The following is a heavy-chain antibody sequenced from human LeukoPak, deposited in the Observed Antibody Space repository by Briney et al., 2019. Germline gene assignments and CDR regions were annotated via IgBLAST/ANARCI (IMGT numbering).Heavy chain of an antibody. CDR1: VHIVSIKSAA. Sequence: SHTLSLTYDISVHIVSIKSAAWNWSRQSRSRGLELLGRTYYRSKWYNDYAVSVKSRITINPDTSKNQQSLQLNALTPDDTPVYYCVSGYWSSTSCPDAFDIGGERTMVTVSS. V-gene: IGHV6-1*01. CDR3: VSGYWSSTSCPDAFDI. D-gene: IGHD2-2*01. CDR2: TYYRSKWYN. J-gene: IGHJ3*02.